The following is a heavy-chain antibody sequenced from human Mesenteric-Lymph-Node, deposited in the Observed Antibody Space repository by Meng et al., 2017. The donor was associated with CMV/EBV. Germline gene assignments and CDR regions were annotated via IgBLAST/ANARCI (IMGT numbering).Heavy chain of an antibody. CDR2: INHSGST. Sequence: SGPTLVKSTQTLTLTCTFSGFSLSTSGVGVGWIRQPPGKGLEWIGEINHSGSTNYNPSLKSRVTISVDTSKNQFSLKLSSVTAADTAVYYCARARRRVTIFGVVIRDAFDIWGQGTMVTVSS. D-gene: IGHD3-3*01. CDR1: GFSLSTSGVG. V-gene: IGHV4-39*07. CDR3: ARARRRVTIFGVVIRDAFDI. J-gene: IGHJ3*02.